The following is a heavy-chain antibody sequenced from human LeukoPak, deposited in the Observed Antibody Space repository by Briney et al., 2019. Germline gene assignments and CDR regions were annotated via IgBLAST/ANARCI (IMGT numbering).Heavy chain of an antibody. Sequence: GGSLRLSCATSGFTFSGYWMHWVRQAPGKGLVWVSRINSDGYSITYADSVKGRFTISRDNAKNTLYLQMNSLIAEDTAVYFCTRAGYSSGFDSWGQGTLVTVSS. CDR2: INSDGYSI. CDR3: TRAGYSSGFDS. J-gene: IGHJ5*01. CDR1: GFTFSGYW. V-gene: IGHV3-74*03. D-gene: IGHD6-19*01.